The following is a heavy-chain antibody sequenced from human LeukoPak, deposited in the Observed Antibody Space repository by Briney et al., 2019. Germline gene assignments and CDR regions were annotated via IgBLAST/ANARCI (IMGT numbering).Heavy chain of an antibody. CDR2: VSFSSRTI. CDR3: ARDLWETYYYGMDV. V-gene: IGHV3-48*02. J-gene: IGHJ6*02. CDR1: GFSFSSYS. D-gene: IGHD1-26*01. Sequence: GGSLRLSCVASGFSFSSYSMNWVRQAPGKGLEWVSYVSFSSRTIYYADSVKGRFTISRNNATNSLYLQMNSLRDEDTGVYFCARDLWETYYYGMDVWGQGTTVTVSS.